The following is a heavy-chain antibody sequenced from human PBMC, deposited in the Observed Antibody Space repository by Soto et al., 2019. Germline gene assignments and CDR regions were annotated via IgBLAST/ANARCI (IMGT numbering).Heavy chain of an antibody. D-gene: IGHD4-17*01. CDR3: AKDRPRTTVTMDWFDP. Sequence: PWGSLRLSCAASGFTFSSYAMSWVRQAPGKGLEWVSAISGSGGSTYYADSVKGRFTISRDNSKNTLYLQMNSLRAEDTAVYYCAKDRPRTTVTMDWFDPWGQGTLVTVSS. V-gene: IGHV3-23*01. J-gene: IGHJ5*02. CDR2: ISGSGGST. CDR1: GFTFSSYA.